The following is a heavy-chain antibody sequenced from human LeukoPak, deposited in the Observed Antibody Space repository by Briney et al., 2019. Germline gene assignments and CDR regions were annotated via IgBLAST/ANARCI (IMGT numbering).Heavy chain of an antibody. CDR1: GFTFDDYA. CDR3: ARDDGSGWYYRRSGRPDY. D-gene: IGHD6-19*01. J-gene: IGHJ4*02. V-gene: IGHV3-43D*03. CDR2: ISWDGGGT. Sequence: PGGSLRLSCAASGFTFDDYAMHWVRQAPGKGLEWVSLISWDGGGTYYADSVKGRFTISRDNSKNSLYLQMNSLRAEDTALYYCARDDGSGWYYRRSGRPDYWGQGTLVTVSS.